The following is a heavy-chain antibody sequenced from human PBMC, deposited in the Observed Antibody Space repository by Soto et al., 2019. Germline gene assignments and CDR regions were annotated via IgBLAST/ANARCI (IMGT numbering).Heavy chain of an antibody. CDR2: ISASGAAT. Sequence: EVQLLESGGCLVQPGGSLILSCTASEFTFSNYAMSWVRQAPGKGLEWVSAISASGAATYYVDSVKGRFTISRDNSKNTLYMQMNSLRAGETGVYYCARCAVLSTTSGGWCNWFDPWGQGTLVTVSS. D-gene: IGHD2-21*01. CDR3: ARCAVLSTTSGGWCNWFDP. CDR1: EFTFSNYA. V-gene: IGHV3-23*01. J-gene: IGHJ5*02.